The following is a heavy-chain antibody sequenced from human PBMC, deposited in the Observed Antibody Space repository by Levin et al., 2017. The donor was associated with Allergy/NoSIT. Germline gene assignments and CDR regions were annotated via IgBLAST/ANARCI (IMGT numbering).Heavy chain of an antibody. D-gene: IGHD6-6*01. CDR1: GFAFSGYG. J-gene: IGHJ4*02. CDR2: LLLLLPPL. CDR3: ARGGAARPDY. V-gene: IGHV3-48*01. Sequence: SLSLSCAASGFAFSGYGMNWVRQAPGLFLSFFSSLLLLLPPLSSAASVKGRFTISRDNAKNSLYLQMNSLRAEDTAVYYCARGGAARPDYWGQGTLVTVSS.